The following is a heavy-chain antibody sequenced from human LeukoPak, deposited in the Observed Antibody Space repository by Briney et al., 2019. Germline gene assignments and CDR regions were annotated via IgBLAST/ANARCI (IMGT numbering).Heavy chain of an antibody. D-gene: IGHD3-22*01. Sequence: SETLSLTCTVSGGSISGYYWSWIRQPPGKGLEWIGYIYYSGSTNYNPSLKSRVTISVDTSKNQFSLKLSSVTAADTAVYYCAREYFYHSRRMMNLFDYWGQGTLVTVSS. CDR3: AREYFYHSRRMMNLFDY. V-gene: IGHV4-59*01. J-gene: IGHJ4*02. CDR1: GGSISGYY. CDR2: IYYSGST.